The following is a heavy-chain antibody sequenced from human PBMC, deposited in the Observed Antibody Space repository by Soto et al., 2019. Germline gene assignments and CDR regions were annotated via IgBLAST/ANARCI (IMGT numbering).Heavy chain of an antibody. Sequence: EVQLLESGGSLVQPGGSLRLSCAASGFTFSSYAMSWVRQAPGKGLEWVSVISGSGDSTYYADSVRGRFTISRDNSKNTLYLQMNSLRAEDTAVYYCAKDRDGAAAGPTKFYGMDVWGQGTTVTVSS. CDR3: AKDRDGAAAGPTKFYGMDV. J-gene: IGHJ6*02. D-gene: IGHD6-13*01. CDR2: ISGSGDST. V-gene: IGHV3-23*01. CDR1: GFTFSSYA.